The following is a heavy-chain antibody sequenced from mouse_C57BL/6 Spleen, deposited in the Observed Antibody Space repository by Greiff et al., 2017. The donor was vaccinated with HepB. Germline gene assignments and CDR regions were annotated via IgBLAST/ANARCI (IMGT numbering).Heavy chain of an antibody. CDR1: GYTFTDYY. CDR2: INPNNGGT. CDR3: ARSGYSNPFFDY. V-gene: IGHV1-26*01. J-gene: IGHJ2*01. Sequence: EVQLQQSGPELVKPGASVKISCKASGYTFTDYYMNWVKQSHGKSLEWIGDINPNNGGTSYNQKFKGKATLTVDKSSSTAYMELRSLTSEDSAVYYCARSGYSNPFFDYWGQGTTLTVSS. D-gene: IGHD2-5*01.